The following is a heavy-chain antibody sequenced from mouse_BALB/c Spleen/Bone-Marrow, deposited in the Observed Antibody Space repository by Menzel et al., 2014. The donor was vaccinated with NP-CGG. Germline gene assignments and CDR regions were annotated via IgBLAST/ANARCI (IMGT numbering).Heavy chain of an antibody. D-gene: IGHD4-1*01. CDR3: ARWEYYAMDY. CDR1: GFNIKDTY. J-gene: IGHJ4*01. V-gene: IGHV14-3*02. Sequence: VQLKESGAELVKPGASVKLSCTASGFNIKDTYMHWVKQRPEQGLEWIGRIDPANGNTKYYTQFQGKATITADTSSNTAYLQLSRLTSVDTAVYYCARWEYYAMDYWGQGTSVTVSS. CDR2: IDPANGNT.